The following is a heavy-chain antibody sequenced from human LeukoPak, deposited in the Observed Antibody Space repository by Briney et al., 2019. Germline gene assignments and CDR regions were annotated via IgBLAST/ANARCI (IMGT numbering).Heavy chain of an antibody. CDR1: GFTVSGNY. D-gene: IGHD6-25*01. J-gene: IGHJ4*02. CDR3: AGGNTWPGLSY. CDR2: IYTAGST. Sequence: GGSLRLSCAASGFTVSGNYMSWVRQAPGKGLEWVSVIYTAGSTYNADSVKGRFTISRDKTKNTLYLQMNTLRAEDTAVYFCAGGNTWPGLSYWGQGTLLTVSS. V-gene: IGHV3-53*01.